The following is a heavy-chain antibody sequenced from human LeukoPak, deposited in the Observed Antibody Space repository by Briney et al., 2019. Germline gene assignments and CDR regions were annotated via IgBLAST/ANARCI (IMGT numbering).Heavy chain of an antibody. CDR3: AGVRLGSSGFSEYFEH. V-gene: IGHV4-4*02. J-gene: IGHJ1*01. CDR1: GGSISNNW. Sequence: SGTLSLTCAVTGGSISNNWWTWVRQPPGKGLEWLGEISQSARTNYNPSLKSRVTMSIDKSRNQFSLRMSSVTAADTAVYYCAGVRLGSSGFSEYFEHWGQGTLVTVSS. D-gene: IGHD3-22*01. CDR2: ISQSART.